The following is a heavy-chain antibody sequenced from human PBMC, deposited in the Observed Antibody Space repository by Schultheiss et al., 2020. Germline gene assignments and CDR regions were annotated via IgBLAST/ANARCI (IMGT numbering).Heavy chain of an antibody. CDR1: GYTFTSYD. Sequence: ASVKVSCKASGYTFTSYDINWVRQATGQGLEWMGRINPNSGGTNYAQKFQGRVTMTRDTSISTAYMELSSLRSEDTAVYYCTTVYIVVVPAAPPVRYFDWLLPWGQGTLVNVSS. D-gene: IGHD3-9*01. V-gene: IGHV1-2*06. CDR2: INPNSGGT. J-gene: IGHJ4*02. CDR3: TTVYIVVVPAAPPVRYFDWLLP.